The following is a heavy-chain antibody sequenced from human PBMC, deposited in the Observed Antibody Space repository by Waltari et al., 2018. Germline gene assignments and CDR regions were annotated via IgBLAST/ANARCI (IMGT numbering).Heavy chain of an antibody. D-gene: IGHD2-2*01. J-gene: IGHJ3*02. Sequence: QVQLVQSGAEVKKPGASVKVSCKASGYTFTGYYMHWVRQAPGQGLEWMGWIKPNSGGTIYAQNFQGRVTMTRDTSISTAYMELSRLRSDDTALYYCATGIVVVPAANRGYAFDIWGQGTMVTVSS. V-gene: IGHV1-2*02. CDR2: IKPNSGGT. CDR3: ATGIVVVPAANRGYAFDI. CDR1: GYTFTGYY.